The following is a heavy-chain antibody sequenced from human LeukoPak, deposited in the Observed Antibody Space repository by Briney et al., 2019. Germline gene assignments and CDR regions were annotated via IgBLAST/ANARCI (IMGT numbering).Heavy chain of an antibody. V-gene: IGHV4-31*03. CDR3: ASNYDSSGYYYGY. D-gene: IGHD3-22*01. J-gene: IGHJ4*02. Sequence: SQALSLTCTVSGGSISSGGYYWSWIRQHPGKGLEWIGYIYYSGSTSYNPSLKIRVTISVDTSKNQFSLKLSSVTAADTAVYYCASNYDSSGYYYGYWGQGTLVTVSS. CDR1: GGSISSGGYY. CDR2: IYYSGST.